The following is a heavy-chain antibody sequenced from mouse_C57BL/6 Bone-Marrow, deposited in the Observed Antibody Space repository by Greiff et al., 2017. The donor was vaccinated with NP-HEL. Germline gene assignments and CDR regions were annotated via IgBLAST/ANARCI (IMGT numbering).Heavy chain of an antibody. V-gene: IGHV1-63*01. D-gene: IGHD2-3*01. CDR3: ARRGWLLRYFDY. J-gene: IGHJ2*01. CDR1: GYTFTNYW. Sequence: QVQLKQSGAELVRPGTSVKMSCKASGYTFTNYWIGWAKQRPGHGLEWIGDIYPGGGYTNYNEKFKGKATLTADKSSSPDYMQFSSLTSEDSAIYYCARRGWLLRYFDYWGQGTTLTVSS. CDR2: IYPGGGYT.